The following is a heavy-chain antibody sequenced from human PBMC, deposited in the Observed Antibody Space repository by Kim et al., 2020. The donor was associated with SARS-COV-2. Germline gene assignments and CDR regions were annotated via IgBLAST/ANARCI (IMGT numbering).Heavy chain of an antibody. J-gene: IGHJ4*02. CDR3: CWGYVRL. D-gene: IGHD3-16*01. Sequence: DGSNKDYADSVQGRYTITRDKSKNTLYLKMNSLRAEDTAVYYCCWGYVRLWGQGTLVTVSS. V-gene: IGHV3-30*02. CDR2: DGSNK.